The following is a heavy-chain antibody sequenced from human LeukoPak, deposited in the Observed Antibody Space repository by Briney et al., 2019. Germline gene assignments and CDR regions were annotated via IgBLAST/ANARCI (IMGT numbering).Heavy chain of an antibody. CDR2: IAYTGTST. CDR1: GFTFSSYS. J-gene: IGHJ4*02. Sequence: GGSLRLSCAASGFTFSSYSMNWLRQAPGKGLEWVPSIAYTGTSTYYADSVKGRFTISRDIFTNTLYLQMNSLRPDDTAVYYCARGGISEAGLDHWGQGTLVTVSS. V-gene: IGHV3-23*05. CDR3: ARGGISEAGLDH. D-gene: IGHD6-19*01.